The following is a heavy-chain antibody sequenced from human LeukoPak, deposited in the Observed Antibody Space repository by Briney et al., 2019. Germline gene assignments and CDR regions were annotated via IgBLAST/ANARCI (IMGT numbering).Heavy chain of an antibody. J-gene: IGHJ4*02. CDR3: ARAASTGTSFDY. CDR1: GFTFSSYW. D-gene: IGHD1-1*01. CDR2: ISSDGAST. Sequence: GGSLTLSCAASGFTFSSYWMNWVRQAPGEGLVWVSRISSDGASTTYADSVKGRFTISRDNAKNTLFLQMNSLRAEDTAVYYCARAASTGTSFDYWGQGTLVTVSS. V-gene: IGHV3-74*01.